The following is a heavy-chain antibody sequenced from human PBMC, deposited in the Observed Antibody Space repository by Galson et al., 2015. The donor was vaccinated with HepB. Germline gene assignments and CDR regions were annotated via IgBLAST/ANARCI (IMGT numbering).Heavy chain of an antibody. CDR1: GFTLSGYS. CDR3: ARAGSSGPPDY. J-gene: IGHJ4*02. Sequence: SLRLSCAASGFTLSGYSMNWVRQAPGKGLEWISYISSGSSTIYYADSVKGRFTISRDNAKNSLYLQMNSLRAEDTAVYYCARAGSSGPPDYWGQGTLVTVSS. V-gene: IGHV3-48*01. D-gene: IGHD3-22*01. CDR2: ISSGSSTI.